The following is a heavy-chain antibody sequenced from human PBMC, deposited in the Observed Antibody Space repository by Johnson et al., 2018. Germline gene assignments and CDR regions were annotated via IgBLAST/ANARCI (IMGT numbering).Heavy chain of an antibody. CDR2: ITSSSSNI. Sequence: VQLQESGGGLVQPGGSLRLSCAASGFAFSRYSMNWVRQAPGKGLEWVSYITSSSSNIYYADSVKGRFTISRDNAKNSLYLQMNSLRDEDTAIYYCASTIAALYYGLDGWGQGTTVTVSS. J-gene: IGHJ6*02. CDR1: GFAFSRYS. V-gene: IGHV3-48*02. CDR3: ASTIAALYYGLDG. D-gene: IGHD6-6*01.